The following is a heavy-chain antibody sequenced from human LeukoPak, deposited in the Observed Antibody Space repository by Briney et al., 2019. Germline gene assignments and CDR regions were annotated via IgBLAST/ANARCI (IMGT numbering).Heavy chain of an antibody. V-gene: IGHV4-59*01. CDR2: IYYSGST. CDR1: GGSISSYY. Sequence: SGTLSLTCTVSGGSISSYYWSWIRQPPGKGLEWIGYIYYSGSTNYNPSLKSRVTISVDTSKNQFSLKLSSVTAADTAVYYCARDGETGPLFDYWGQGTLVTVSS. D-gene: IGHD1-1*01. J-gene: IGHJ4*02. CDR3: ARDGETGPLFDY.